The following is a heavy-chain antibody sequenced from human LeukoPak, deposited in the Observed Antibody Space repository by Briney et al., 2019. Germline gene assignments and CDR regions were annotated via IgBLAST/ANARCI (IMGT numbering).Heavy chain of an antibody. D-gene: IGHD4-23*01. CDR2: IIPIFGTA. Sequence: GASVKVSCKASGGTFSSYAISWVRQAPGQGLEWMGGIIPIFGTANYAQKFQGRVTITADKSTSTAYMELSSLRSEDTAVYYCVRCFSRGLRWNWFDPWGQGTLVTVSS. J-gene: IGHJ5*02. CDR1: GGTFSSYA. V-gene: IGHV1-69*06. CDR3: VRCFSRGLRWNWFDP.